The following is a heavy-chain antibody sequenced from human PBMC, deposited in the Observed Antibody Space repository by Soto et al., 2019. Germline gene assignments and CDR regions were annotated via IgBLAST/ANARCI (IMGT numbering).Heavy chain of an antibody. CDR3: ARVPYYGGKHADF. J-gene: IGHJ4*02. Sequence: SGTLSLTCTVSGGSISSGDYYWSWIRQPPGKGLEWIGYIYYSGSTYYNPSLKGRVTISVDTSKNQFSLKLSSVTVADTAVYYCARVPYYGGKHADFWGQGTLVTVSS. D-gene: IGHD4-17*01. CDR1: GGSISSGDYY. V-gene: IGHV4-30-4*01. CDR2: IYYSGST.